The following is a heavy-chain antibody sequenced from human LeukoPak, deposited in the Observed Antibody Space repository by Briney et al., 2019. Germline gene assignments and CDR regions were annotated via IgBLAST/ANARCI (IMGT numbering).Heavy chain of an antibody. D-gene: IGHD2-2*01. J-gene: IGHJ4*02. V-gene: IGHV1-2*02. CDR1: GYTFTGYY. CDR2: INPNIGGT. CDR3: ARDSSFGDHASS. Sequence: ASVMVSCQASGYTFTGYYMHWVRQAPGQGLEWMGWINPNIGGTNYAQNFQGRVAMTRDTSINTAYMELSRLTPDDTAVYYCARDSSFGDHASSWGQGTLVTVSS.